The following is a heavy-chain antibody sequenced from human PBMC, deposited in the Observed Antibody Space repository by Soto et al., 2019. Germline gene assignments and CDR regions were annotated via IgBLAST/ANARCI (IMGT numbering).Heavy chain of an antibody. Sequence: SETLSLTCTVSGGSISSGGYYWSWIRQHPGKGLEWIGYIFYSGDPHYNPSLKSRVTISLDTSKNQLSLRLNSVTAADTAVYYCAREARYSGYDLADFWGQGTLVTVSS. D-gene: IGHD5-12*01. J-gene: IGHJ4*02. CDR3: AREARYSGYDLADF. CDR2: IFYSGDP. V-gene: IGHV4-31*03. CDR1: GGSISSGGYY.